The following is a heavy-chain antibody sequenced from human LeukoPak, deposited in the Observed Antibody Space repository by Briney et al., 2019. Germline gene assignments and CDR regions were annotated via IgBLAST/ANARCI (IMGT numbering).Heavy chain of an antibody. V-gene: IGHV4-39*07. CDR3: ARGAFDI. Sequence: SETLSLTCTVSGGSISTSNYYWGWIRQPPGKGLEWIGNIFYSGSTYYSPSLRSRVTISLDTSRNQFSLKLNSVTAADTAVYYCARGAFDIWGQGTMVTVSS. CDR2: IFYSGST. CDR1: GGSISTSNYY. J-gene: IGHJ3*02.